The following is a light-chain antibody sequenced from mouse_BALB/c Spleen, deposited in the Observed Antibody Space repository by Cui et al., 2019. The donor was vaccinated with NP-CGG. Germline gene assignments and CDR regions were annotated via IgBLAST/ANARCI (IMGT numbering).Light chain of an antibody. CDR3: ALWYSNHWV. CDR1: TGAVTTSNY. V-gene: IGLV1*01. J-gene: IGLJ1*01. Sequence: QSFVTRESALTTSPGETVTLTCRSNTGAVTTSNYANWVQEKPDHLFTGLIGGTNNRTPGVPARFSGSLIGDKAALTITGAQTEDEAIYFCALWYSNHWVFGGGTKLTVL. CDR2: GTN.